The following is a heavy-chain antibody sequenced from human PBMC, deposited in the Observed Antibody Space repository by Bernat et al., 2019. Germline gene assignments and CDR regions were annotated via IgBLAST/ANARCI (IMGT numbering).Heavy chain of an antibody. CDR1: GFTFSSYA. V-gene: IGHV3-30-3*01. Sequence: QVQLVESGGGVVQPGRSLRLSCAASGFTFSSYAMHWARQAPGKGLEWVAVISYDGSNKYYADSVKGRFTISRDNSKNTLYLQMNSLRAEDTAVYYCARVSDCSSTSCTKYYFDYWGQGTLVTVSS. CDR2: ISYDGSNK. CDR3: ARVSDCSSTSCTKYYFDY. J-gene: IGHJ4*02. D-gene: IGHD2-2*01.